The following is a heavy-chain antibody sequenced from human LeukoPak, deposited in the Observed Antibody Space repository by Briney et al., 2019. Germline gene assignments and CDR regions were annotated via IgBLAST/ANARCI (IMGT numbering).Heavy chain of an antibody. J-gene: IGHJ4*02. CDR3: ARDPQRREIGIDY. V-gene: IGHV1-2*02. CDR1: GYTFTDYY. D-gene: IGHD1-26*01. Sequence: ASVKVSCKASGYTFTDYYIHWARQAPGQGLECMGWINFNSGGTNYAQKFQGRVTMTRDTSINTAYMELTSLRSDDTAVYYCARDPQRREIGIDYWGQGTLVTVSS. CDR2: INFNSGGT.